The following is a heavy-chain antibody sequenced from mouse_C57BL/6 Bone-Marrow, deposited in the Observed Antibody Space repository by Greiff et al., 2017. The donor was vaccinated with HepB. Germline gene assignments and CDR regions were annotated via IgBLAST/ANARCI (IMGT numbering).Heavy chain of an antibody. Sequence: EVQGVESGGDLVKPGGSLKLPCAAPGFTFSSSGMSWVRQTPDKRLEWVATISSGGSYTYYPDSVKGRFTISRYNAKNTLYLQLSSLKSEDTAMYYCARLLLSFAFWGPGTLVTVSP. CDR3: ARLLLSFAF. V-gene: IGHV5-6*01. CDR2: ISSGGSYT. J-gene: IGHJ3*01. CDR1: GFTFSSSG. D-gene: IGHD1-1*02.